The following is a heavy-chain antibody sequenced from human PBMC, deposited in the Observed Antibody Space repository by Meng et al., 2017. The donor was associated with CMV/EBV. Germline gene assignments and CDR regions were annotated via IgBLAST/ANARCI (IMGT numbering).Heavy chain of an antibody. V-gene: IGHV1-69*12. CDR2: IIPIFGTA. D-gene: IGHD3-10*01. Sequence: QVQLVQSGAEVKKPGSSVKVRCKASGGTFSSYAISWVRQAPGQGLEWMGGIIPIFGTANYAQKFQGRVTITADESTSTAYMELSSLRSEDTAVYYCAREAPYYGSGSYHYWGQGTLVTVSS. CDR3: AREAPYYGSGSYHY. J-gene: IGHJ4*02. CDR1: GGTFSSYA.